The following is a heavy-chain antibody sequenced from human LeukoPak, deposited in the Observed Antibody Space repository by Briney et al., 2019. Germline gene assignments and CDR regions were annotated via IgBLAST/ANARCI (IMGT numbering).Heavy chain of an antibody. CDR2: INQDGSEK. J-gene: IGHJ4*02. CDR3: AKLPPVDIGWYFDY. D-gene: IGHD3-9*01. Sequence: GGSLRLSCAASGFTLSSYWMSWVRQAPGKGLEWVANINQDGSEKYYVDSMKGRFTISRDNAKNTLYLQMNSLRAEDTAVYYCAKLPPVDIGWYFDYWGQGTLVTVSS. CDR1: GFTLSSYW. V-gene: IGHV3-7*03.